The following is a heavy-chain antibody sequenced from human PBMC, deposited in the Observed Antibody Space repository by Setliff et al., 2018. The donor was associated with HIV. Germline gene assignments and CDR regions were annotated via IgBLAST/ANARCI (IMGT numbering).Heavy chain of an antibody. CDR3: ARGYCSSTSCYGIYYFDN. CDR1: GHPFSNYD. J-gene: IGHJ4*02. V-gene: IGHV1-8*01. CDR2: MNPNSGNT. Sequence: GASVKVSCKTSGHPFSNYDIIWVRRATGQGLEWMGWMNPNSGNTGYAQKFQGRVTMTRNTSISTAYMELSSLRSDDTAVYYCARGYCSSTSCYGIYYFDNWGQGTPVTVSS. D-gene: IGHD2-2*01.